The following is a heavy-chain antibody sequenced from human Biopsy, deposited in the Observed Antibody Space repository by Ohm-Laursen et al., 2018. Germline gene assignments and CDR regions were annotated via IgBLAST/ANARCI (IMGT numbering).Heavy chain of an antibody. CDR3: ARVGVGAPSIDYFDS. CDR1: GGSIYNFF. Sequence: TLSLTCTVSGGSIYNFFWCWIRQPPGKGLEWVGYIYYSRSTNYNPSLKSRVTISVDRSKNHFSLELSSVTAADTAVYYCARVGVGAPSIDYFDSWGQGTLVTVSS. J-gene: IGHJ4*02. V-gene: IGHV4-59*01. CDR2: IYYSRST. D-gene: IGHD1-26*01.